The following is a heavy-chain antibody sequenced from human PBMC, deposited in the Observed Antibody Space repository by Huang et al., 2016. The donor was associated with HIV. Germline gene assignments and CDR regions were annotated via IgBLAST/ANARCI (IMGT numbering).Heavy chain of an antibody. V-gene: IGHV3-30*04. J-gene: IGHJ1*01. D-gene: IGHD2-2*01. CDR2: ILTDGSKT. CDR1: GFTFSSYA. CDR3: ARESRDWYCLSPTCPIEF. Sequence: QVQLVQSGGGVVHPGRSLRLSCAGSGFTFSSYAMHWVRQAPGKGLEWLALILTDGSKTYYADSVNGRFTISRDNGENTLYLEMDSLRAEDTAVYYCARESRDWYCLSPTCPIEFWGRGSLVTVSS.